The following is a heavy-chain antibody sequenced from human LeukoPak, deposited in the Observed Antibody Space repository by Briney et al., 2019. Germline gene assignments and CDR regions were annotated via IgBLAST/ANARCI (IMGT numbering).Heavy chain of an antibody. CDR1: GYTFTGYY. Sequence: GASVKVSCKASGYTFTGYYMHWVRQAPGQGLEWMGWINPNSGGTNYAQKFQGRVTMTRDTSISTAYMELSRLRSDDTAVYYCARSSSNLFGEFDYFDYWGQGTLVTVSS. CDR3: ARSSSNLFGEFDYFDY. V-gene: IGHV1-2*02. CDR2: INPNSGGT. J-gene: IGHJ4*02. D-gene: IGHD3-10*02.